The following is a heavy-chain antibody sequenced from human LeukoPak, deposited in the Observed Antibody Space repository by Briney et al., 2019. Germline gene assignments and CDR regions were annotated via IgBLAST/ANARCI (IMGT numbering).Heavy chain of an antibody. CDR1: GFTFSSYS. V-gene: IGHV3-21*01. J-gene: IGHJ3*02. D-gene: IGHD5-18*01. CDR3: AREYEKGGYSYGRRI. CDR2: ISSSSSYI. Sequence: TGGSLRLSCAASGFTFSSYSLNWVRQAPGKGLEWVSSISSSSSYIYYADSVKGRFTISRDNAKNSLYLQMNSLRAEDTAVYCCAREYEKGGYSYGRRIWGQGTMVTVSS.